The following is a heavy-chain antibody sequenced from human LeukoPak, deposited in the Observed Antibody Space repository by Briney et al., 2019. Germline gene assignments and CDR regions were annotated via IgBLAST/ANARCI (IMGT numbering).Heavy chain of an antibody. CDR3: ARVYGGNSRYFQH. D-gene: IGHD4-23*01. J-gene: IGHJ1*01. CDR2: IYTSGST. CDR1: GGSISSGSYY. Sequence: SSETLSLTCTVSGGSISSGSYYWSWIRQPAGKGLEWIGRIYTSGSTNYNPSLKSRVTISVDTSKNQFSLKLTSVTAADTAVYYCARVYGGNSRYFQHWGQGTLVTVSS. V-gene: IGHV4-61*02.